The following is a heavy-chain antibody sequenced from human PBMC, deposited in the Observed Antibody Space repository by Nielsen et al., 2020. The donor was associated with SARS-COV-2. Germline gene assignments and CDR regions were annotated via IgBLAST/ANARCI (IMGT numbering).Heavy chain of an antibody. CDR1: GFTFSSYA. D-gene: IGHD4-23*01. V-gene: IGHV3-30*04. Sequence: GGSLRLSCAASGFTFSSYAMHWVRQAPGKGLEWVAVISYDGSNKYYADSVKGRFTISRDNFKNTLYLQMNSLRAEDTAVYYCARDPIYYGGNGWIDYWGQGTLVTVSS. CDR2: ISYDGSNK. CDR3: ARDPIYYGGNGWIDY. J-gene: IGHJ4*02.